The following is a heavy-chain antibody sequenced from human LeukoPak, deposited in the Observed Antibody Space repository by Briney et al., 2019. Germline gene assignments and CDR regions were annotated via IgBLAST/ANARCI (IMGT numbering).Heavy chain of an antibody. CDR3: TTFYHEYSPY. V-gene: IGHV3-15*01. Sequence: PGGSLRLSCAASGFSFMNAWMIWVRQAPGKGLEWVGRIKSNADGGTPDYAAPARGRFTISRNDSKNTLYLQMNSLITEDTAVYYCTTFYHEYSPYWGRGTLVTVSS. CDR1: GFSFMNAW. J-gene: IGHJ4*02. CDR2: IKSNADGGTP. D-gene: IGHD2/OR15-2a*01.